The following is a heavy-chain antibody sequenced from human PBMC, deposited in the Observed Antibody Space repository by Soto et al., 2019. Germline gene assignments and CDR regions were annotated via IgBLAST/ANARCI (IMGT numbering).Heavy chain of an antibody. V-gene: IGHV2-5*01. D-gene: IGHD2-2*01. CDR3: AHSKGPAAMGWCWFDP. CDR2: IYWNDDK. CDR1: GFSLSTSLVV. Sequence: SGPTLVTPTQTLTLTCTFSGFSLSTSLVVVCWSSNPPGKALEWLALIYWNDDKRYSPSLKSRLTITKDTSKNQVVLTMTNMDPVDTATYYCAHSKGPAAMGWCWFDPWGQGTLVTVSS. J-gene: IGHJ5*02.